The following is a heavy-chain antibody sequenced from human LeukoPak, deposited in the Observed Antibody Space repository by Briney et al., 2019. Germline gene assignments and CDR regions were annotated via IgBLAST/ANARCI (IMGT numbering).Heavy chain of an antibody. V-gene: IGHV4-4*07. Sequence: PSETLSLTCTVSGGSISTFYWSWIRQPAGKGLEWIGRSYTSGSTNYKSSLKSRVTMSVDTSKNQFSLKLSSATAADTAVYYCARDRRYSYGPEDYYYMDVWGKGTTVTISS. CDR2: SYTSGST. J-gene: IGHJ6*03. D-gene: IGHD5-18*01. CDR1: GGSISTFY. CDR3: ARDRRYSYGPEDYYYMDV.